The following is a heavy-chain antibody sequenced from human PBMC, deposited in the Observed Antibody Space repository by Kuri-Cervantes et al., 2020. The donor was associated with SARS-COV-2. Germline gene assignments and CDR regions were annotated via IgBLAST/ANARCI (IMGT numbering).Heavy chain of an antibody. CDR2: ISSSSSYI. J-gene: IGHJ6*03. Sequence: GESLKISCAASGFTFSNYSMNWVRQAPGKGLEWVSSISSSSSYIYYADSVKGRFTISRDNAKNSLYLQMNSLRAGDTAVYYCALAGGYSYGPDHYYYYYYMDVWGKGTTVTVSS. V-gene: IGHV3-21*04. D-gene: IGHD5-18*01. CDR1: GFTFSNYS. CDR3: ALAGGYSYGPDHYYYYYYMDV.